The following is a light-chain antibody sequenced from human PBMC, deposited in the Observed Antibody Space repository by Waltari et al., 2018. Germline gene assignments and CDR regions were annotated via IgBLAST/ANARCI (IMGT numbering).Light chain of an antibody. CDR2: DVT. V-gene: IGLV2-14*03. Sequence: QSALTQPASVSGSPGQSITLSCTGTSRDVGGYTYVSWYQQHPDKAPKLLIYDVTKRPSGVSYRFSASKSGNTASLTISGLQAEDEGDYYCSSYTSSSTRVFGGGTKLTVL. J-gene: IGLJ3*02. CDR1: SRDVGGYTY. CDR3: SSYTSSSTRV.